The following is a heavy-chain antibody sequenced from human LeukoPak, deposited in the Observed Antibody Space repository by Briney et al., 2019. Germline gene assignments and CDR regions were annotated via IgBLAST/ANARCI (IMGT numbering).Heavy chain of an antibody. CDR1: GFTFSSYG. CDR2: IRYDGSNK. V-gene: IGHV3-30*02. CDR3: AKPRWLQSRGPVDY. D-gene: IGHD5-24*01. Sequence: GGSLRLSCAASGFTFSSYGMHWVRQAPGKGLEWVAFIRYDGSNKYYADSVKGRFTISRDNSKNTLYLQMNSLRAEDTAVYYCAKPRWLQSRGPVDYWGQGTLVTVSS. J-gene: IGHJ4*02.